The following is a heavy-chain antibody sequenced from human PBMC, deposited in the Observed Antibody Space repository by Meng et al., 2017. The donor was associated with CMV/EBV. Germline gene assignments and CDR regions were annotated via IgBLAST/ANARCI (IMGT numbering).Heavy chain of an antibody. D-gene: IGHD4-23*01. CDR3: ERVRGGNSGWFDP. V-gene: IGHV3-20*04. CDR2: INWNGGST. Sequence: GESLKISCAASGFTFDDYGMSWVRQAPGKGLEWVSGINWNGGSTGYADSVKGRFNISRDNAKNSLYLQMNSLRAEDTALYYCERVRGGNSGWFDPWGQGTLVTVSS. J-gene: IGHJ5*02. CDR1: GFTFDDYG.